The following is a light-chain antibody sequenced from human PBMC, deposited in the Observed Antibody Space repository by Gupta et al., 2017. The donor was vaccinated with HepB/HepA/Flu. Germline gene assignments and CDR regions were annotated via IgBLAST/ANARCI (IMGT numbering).Light chain of an antibody. CDR2: AVS. CDR3: SSFTSTSSLAV. CDR1: NSDV. J-gene: IGLJ3*02. V-gene: IGLV2-14*01. Sequence: QSALTHPASASGSPGQSITISYTGTNSDVSWYQQHPGKAPKLMIYAVSHRPARVSYRFSGPKSGDTASLTISVLQAEDEADYCCSSFTSTSSLAVFGGGTKLTVL.